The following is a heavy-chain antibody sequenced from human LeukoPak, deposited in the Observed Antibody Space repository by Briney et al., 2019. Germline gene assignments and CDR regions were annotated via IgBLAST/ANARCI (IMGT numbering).Heavy chain of an antibody. CDR2: INHSGST. Sequence: SETLSLTCAVYGGSFSGYYWSWIRQPPGKGLEWIGEINHSGSTNYNPSLKSRVTISVDTSKNQFSLKLSSVTAADTAVYYCARQWLAKKNFDYWGQGTLVTVSS. V-gene: IGHV4-34*01. D-gene: IGHD6-19*01. CDR3: ARQWLAKKNFDY. J-gene: IGHJ4*02. CDR1: GGSFSGYY.